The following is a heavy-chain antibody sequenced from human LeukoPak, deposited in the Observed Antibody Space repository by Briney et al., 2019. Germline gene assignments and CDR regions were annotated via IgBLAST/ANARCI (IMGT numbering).Heavy chain of an antibody. CDR1: GYTFTSYG. D-gene: IGHD2-2*01. V-gene: IGHV1-18*01. J-gene: IGHJ6*02. CDR2: ISAYNGNT. CDR3: ATYCSSTSCYSLYGMDV. Sequence: ASVKVSCKASGYTFTSYGISWVRPAPGQGLEWMGWISAYNGNTNYAQKLQGRVTMTTDTSTSTAYMELRSLRSDDTAVYYCATYCSSTSCYSLYGMDVWGQGTTVTVSS.